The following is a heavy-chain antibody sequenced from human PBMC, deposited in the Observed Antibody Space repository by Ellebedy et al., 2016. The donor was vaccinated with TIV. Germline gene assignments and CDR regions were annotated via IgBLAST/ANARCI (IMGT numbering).Heavy chain of an antibody. CDR3: ATDGIYGDYAFPRHAFEM. V-gene: IGHV3-7*01. D-gene: IGHD4-17*01. J-gene: IGHJ3*02. CDR1: RFSFSSYW. Sequence: GGSLRLSCAASRFSFSSYWMSCVSQSPGKGLEWVAKVNKAGRQKYHVESVKGRLTISRENATHALYLQMNSLTVEDTAVYYCATDGIYGDYAFPRHAFEMWGLGTMVTVSS. CDR2: VNKAGRQK.